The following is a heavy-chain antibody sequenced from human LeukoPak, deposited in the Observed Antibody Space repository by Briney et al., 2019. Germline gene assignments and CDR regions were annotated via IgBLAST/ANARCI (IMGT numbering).Heavy chain of an antibody. V-gene: IGHV4-39*01. CDR3: ARHVGGWFDP. Sequence: PSETLSLNCTVSGGSISSSSYYWGWIRQPPGKGLEWIGRIYYSGSTYYNPSLKSRVTISVDTSKNQFSLKLSSVTAADTAVYYCARHVGGWFDPWGQGTLVTVSS. J-gene: IGHJ5*02. CDR2: IYYSGST. CDR1: GGSISSSSYY.